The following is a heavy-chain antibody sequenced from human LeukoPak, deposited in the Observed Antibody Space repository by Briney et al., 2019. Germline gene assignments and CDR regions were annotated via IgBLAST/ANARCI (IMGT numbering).Heavy chain of an antibody. CDR2: IIPIFGTA. CDR1: GGTFSSYA. J-gene: IGHJ4*02. D-gene: IGHD2-2*01. V-gene: IGHV1-69*05. CDR3: ARVMQQYQLLKGGFDY. Sequence: SVKVSCTASGGTFSSYAISWVRQAPGQGLEWMGGIIPIFGTANYAQKFQGRVTITTDESTSTAYMELSSLRSEDTAVYYCARVMQQYQLLKGGFDYWGQGTLVTVSS.